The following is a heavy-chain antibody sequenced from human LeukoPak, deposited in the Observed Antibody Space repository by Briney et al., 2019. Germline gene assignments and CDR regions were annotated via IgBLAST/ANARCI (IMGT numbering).Heavy chain of an antibody. CDR1: GASIASSSFY. CDR3: ARLEYSSSSKFDY. V-gene: IGHV4-39*07. CDR2: VYDTD. D-gene: IGHD6-6*01. J-gene: IGHJ4*02. Sequence: PSETLSLTCSVSGASIASSSFYWSWLRQPPGKGLELIGNVYDTDLHNPSLKSRVTISVDVSKNQFSLRLTSATAADTAMYYCARLEYSSSSKFDYWGQGTLVTVSS.